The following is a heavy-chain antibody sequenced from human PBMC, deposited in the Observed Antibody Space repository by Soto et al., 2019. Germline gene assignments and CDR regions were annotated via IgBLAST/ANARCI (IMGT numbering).Heavy chain of an antibody. V-gene: IGHV1-3*01. Sequence: QVKLVQSGAEVKKPGASVKVSCKASGYTFTSYAMHWVRQAPGQRLEWMGWINAGKGNTKYSQKFQGRVTITKDTSASTAHMELSSLRSEDTAVYYCARVEVGAAPDYWGQGTLVTVSS. D-gene: IGHD1-26*01. J-gene: IGHJ4*02. CDR3: ARVEVGAAPDY. CDR1: GYTFTSYA. CDR2: INAGKGNT.